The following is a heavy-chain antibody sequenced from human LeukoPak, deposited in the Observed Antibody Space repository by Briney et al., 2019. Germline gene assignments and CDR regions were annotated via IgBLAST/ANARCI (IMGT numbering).Heavy chain of an antibody. V-gene: IGHV4-34*01. Sequence: SETLSLTCAVYGGSFSGYYWSWIRQPPGKGLEWMGEINHSGSTNYNPSLKSRVTISVDTSKNQFSLKLSSVTAADTAVYYCARGNFGYSYGYFDYWGQGTLVTVSS. D-gene: IGHD5-18*01. CDR3: ARGNFGYSYGYFDY. CDR2: INHSGST. J-gene: IGHJ4*02. CDR1: GGSFSGYY.